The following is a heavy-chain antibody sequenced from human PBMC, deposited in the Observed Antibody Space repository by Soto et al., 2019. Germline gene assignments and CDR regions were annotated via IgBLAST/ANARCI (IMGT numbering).Heavy chain of an antibody. CDR3: ARSTYYYDSSGYYLDY. CDR2: IIPIFGTA. D-gene: IGHD3-22*01. Sequence: QMQLVQSGAEVKKPGSSVKVSCKASGGTFSSYAISWVRQAPGQGLEWMGGIIPIFGTANYAQKFQGRVTITADESTSTAYMELSSLRSEDTAVYYCARSTYYYDSSGYYLDYWGQGTLVTVSS. V-gene: IGHV1-69*01. J-gene: IGHJ4*02. CDR1: GGTFSSYA.